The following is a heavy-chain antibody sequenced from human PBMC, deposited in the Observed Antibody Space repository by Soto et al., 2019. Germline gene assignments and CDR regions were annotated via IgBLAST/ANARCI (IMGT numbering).Heavy chain of an antibody. V-gene: IGHV4-31*03. D-gene: IGHD1-1*01. J-gene: IGHJ4*02. CDR1: GGSISSGGTGSY. Sequence: QVQLQESGPGLVKPSQTLSLTCTVSGGSISSGGTGSYWTWIRQLPGKGLERIGYIYYTGNTYYNPSLKSRTTISIDTSENQFSLKLTSVTAADTAVYFCASGHDAYKVRYWGQGTLVTVSS. CDR3: ASGHDAYKVRY. CDR2: IYYTGNT.